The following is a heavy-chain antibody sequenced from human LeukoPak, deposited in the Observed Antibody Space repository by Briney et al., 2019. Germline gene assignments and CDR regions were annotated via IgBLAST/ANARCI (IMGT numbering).Heavy chain of an antibody. V-gene: IGHV4-34*01. CDR3: ARDRRTGYYYGSGSYSGVNY. CDR2: INHSGST. Sequence: SETLSLTCAVYGGSFSGDFWSWIRQPPGKGLEWIGEINHSGSTNYNPSLKSRVTISVDTSKNQFSLKLSSVTAADTAVYYCARDRRTGYYYGSGSYSGVNYWGQGTLVTVSS. D-gene: IGHD3-10*01. CDR1: GGSFSGDF. J-gene: IGHJ4*02.